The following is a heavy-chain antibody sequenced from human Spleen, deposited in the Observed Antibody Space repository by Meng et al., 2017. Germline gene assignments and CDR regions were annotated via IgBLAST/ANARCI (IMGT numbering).Heavy chain of an antibody. CDR2: ITDDGNKK. CDR1: GFTFNNYA. D-gene: IGHD3-22*01. V-gene: IGHV3-30*14. CDR3: ARSPIDKYDLSALPLDY. Sequence: GGSLRLSCAASGFTFNNYAMHWARQAPGKGLEWVTLITDDGNKKHCADSVKGRFTISRDNSKNTVFLQINSLRAEDTAVYYCARSPIDKYDLSALPLDYWGQGTLVTVSS. J-gene: IGHJ4*02.